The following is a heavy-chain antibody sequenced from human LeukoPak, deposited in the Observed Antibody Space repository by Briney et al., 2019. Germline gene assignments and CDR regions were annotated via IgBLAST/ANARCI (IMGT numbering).Heavy chain of an antibody. CDR2: KYHRGST. CDR1: GDSINDYY. CDR3: ARRDDYFDS. J-gene: IGHJ4*02. Sequence: SETLSLTCTVFGDSINDYYWSWIRQPPGKGLEWIGYKYHRGSTSYNPSLEGRVTISLDTSKNQFSLKLQSVTAADTAVYYGARRDDYFDSWGQGTLVTVSS. D-gene: IGHD5-24*01. V-gene: IGHV4-30-4*01.